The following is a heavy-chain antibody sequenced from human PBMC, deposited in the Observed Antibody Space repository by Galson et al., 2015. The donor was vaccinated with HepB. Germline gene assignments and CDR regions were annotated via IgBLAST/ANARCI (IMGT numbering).Heavy chain of an antibody. V-gene: IGHV3-23*01. CDR3: AKSLFWSGYPRISLDV. CDR2: ISGSGGST. CDR1: GFTFSSYA. Sequence: SLRLSCAASGFTFSSYAMSWVRQAPGKGLEWVSAISGSGGSTYYADSVKGRFTISRDNSKNTLYLQMNSLRAEDTAVYYCAKSLFWSGYPRISLDVWGQGTTVTVSS. D-gene: IGHD3-3*01. J-gene: IGHJ6*02.